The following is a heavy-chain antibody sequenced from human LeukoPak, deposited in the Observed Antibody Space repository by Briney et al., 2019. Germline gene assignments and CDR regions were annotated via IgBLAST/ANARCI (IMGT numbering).Heavy chain of an antibody. D-gene: IGHD1-26*01. Sequence: SETLSLTCTVSGAFVSQSAYYGGRIRQPPGRGVEWIGSIHYTGSTYYIPSPKSRVSISADTSKKQFSLKLSSVTAADTAVYFCALRREHSGNYFFGYWGQGTLVTVSS. CDR2: IHYTGST. V-gene: IGHV4-39*07. J-gene: IGHJ4*02. CDR1: GAFVSQSAYY. CDR3: ALRREHSGNYFFGY.